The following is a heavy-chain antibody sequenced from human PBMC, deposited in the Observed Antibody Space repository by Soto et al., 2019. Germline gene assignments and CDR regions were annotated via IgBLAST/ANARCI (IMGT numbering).Heavy chain of an antibody. D-gene: IGHD3-22*01. J-gene: IGHJ4*02. Sequence: SSETLSLTYAVYGGSFSGYYWSWIRQPPGKGLEWIGEINHSGSTNYNPSLKSRVTISVDTSKNQFSLKLSSVTAADTAVYYCARAPLYYDSSGYYYFDYWGQGTLVTVPQ. V-gene: IGHV4-34*01. CDR2: INHSGST. CDR3: ARAPLYYDSSGYYYFDY. CDR1: GGSFSGYY.